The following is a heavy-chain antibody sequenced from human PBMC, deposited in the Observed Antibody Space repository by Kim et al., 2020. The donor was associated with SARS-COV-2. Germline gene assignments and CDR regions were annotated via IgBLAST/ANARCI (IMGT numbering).Heavy chain of an antibody. D-gene: IGHD3-22*01. CDR2: ISAYNGNT. J-gene: IGHJ4*02. CDR3: ASSPYYYDSSGYPNQFDY. V-gene: IGHV1-18*01. Sequence: ASVKVSCKASGYTFTSYGISWVRQAPGQGLEWMGWISAYNGNTNYAQKLQGRVTMTTDTSTSTAYMELRSLRSDDTAVYYCASSPYYYDSSGYPNQFDYWGQGTLVTVSS. CDR1: GYTFTSYG.